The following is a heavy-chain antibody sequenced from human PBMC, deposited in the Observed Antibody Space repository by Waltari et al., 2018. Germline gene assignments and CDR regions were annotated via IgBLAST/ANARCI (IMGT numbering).Heavy chain of an antibody. D-gene: IGHD2-21*01. V-gene: IGHV3-64*01. CDR3: ARSPDQPDSLDYYMDV. CDR2: ISSNGVST. Sequence: EVQLVESGGGLVQPGGSLRLSCAASGFSFSIYALQWVRQAPGKGLEYVSAISSNGVSTYYANSMKGRLSISRDNSKNTLYLQMGSLRAEDMAVYYCARSPDQPDSLDYYMDVWGKGTTVTVSS. CDR1: GFSFSIYA. J-gene: IGHJ6*03.